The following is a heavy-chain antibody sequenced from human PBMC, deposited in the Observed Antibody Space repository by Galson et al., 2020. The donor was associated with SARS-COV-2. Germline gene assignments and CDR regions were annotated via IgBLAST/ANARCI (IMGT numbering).Heavy chain of an antibody. Sequence: GESLKISCAASGFTFSSYGMHWVRQAPGKGLEWVAVISYDGSNKYYADSVKGRFTISRDNSKNTLYLQMNSLRAEDTAVYYCTAAMAPGAYYYYYGMDVWGQGTTVTVSS. J-gene: IGHJ6*02. V-gene: IGHV3-30*03. CDR1: GFTFSSYG. D-gene: IGHD5-18*01. CDR2: ISYDGSNK. CDR3: TAAMAPGAYYYYYGMDV.